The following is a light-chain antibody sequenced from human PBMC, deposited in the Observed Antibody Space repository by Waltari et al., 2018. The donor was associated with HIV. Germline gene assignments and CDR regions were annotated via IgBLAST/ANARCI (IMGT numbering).Light chain of an antibody. CDR1: QSIGSS. CDR2: YAS. J-gene: IGKJ1*01. Sequence: DIVLTQSPAFQSGTPKEKVTITCRASQSIGSSLHWYQQKPGQSPKLLIKYASQTFSGVPSRFSGSKSGTEFTLTISSLEPGDAATYFCHQSSGLPRTFGQGTKVEI. V-gene: IGKV6-21*01. CDR3: HQSSGLPRT.